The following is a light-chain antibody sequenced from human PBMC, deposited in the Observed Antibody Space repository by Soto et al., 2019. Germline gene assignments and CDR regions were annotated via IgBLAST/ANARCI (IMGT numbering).Light chain of an antibody. V-gene: IGKV3-11*01. CDR3: QQRSNWPPLT. CDR2: DAS. J-gene: IGKJ4*01. CDR1: QSVSSY. Sequence: EIVLTQSPATLSLSPGERATLSCRASQSVSSYLAGYQQKPGQAPRLLIYDASNRATGIPARCSGSGSGTEFTLTISSLEPEDFSVYYCQQRSNWPPLTFGGGTKVEIK.